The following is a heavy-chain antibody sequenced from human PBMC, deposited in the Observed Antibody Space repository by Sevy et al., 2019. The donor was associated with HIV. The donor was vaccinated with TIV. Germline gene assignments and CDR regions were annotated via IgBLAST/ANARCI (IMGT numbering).Heavy chain of an antibody. D-gene: IGHD1-26*01. J-gene: IGHJ5*02. CDR1: GFTVSSNY. V-gene: IGHV3-66*01. Sequence: GGSLRLSCAASGFTVSSNYMSWVRQAPGKGLEWVSGIYSAGSTYYADSVKGRFTISRDNFKNTLYLQMNSLRGDETAVYYCARNLVRASDAWGQGTLVTVSS. CDR2: IYSAGST. CDR3: ARNLVRASDA.